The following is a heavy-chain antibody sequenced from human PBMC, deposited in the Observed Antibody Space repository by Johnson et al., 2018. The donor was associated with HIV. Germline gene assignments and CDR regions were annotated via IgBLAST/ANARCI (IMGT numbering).Heavy chain of an antibody. CDR3: AKDRVGATSPQAQNAFDI. Sequence: QVQLVESGGGVVQPGRSLRLSCAASGFTFSDYGMHWVRQAPGKGLEWVAVIWYDGSNKYYADSVKGRFTISRDNSKNTLYLQMNSLRAEDTAVYYCAKDRVGATSPQAQNAFDIWGQGTMVTVSS. D-gene: IGHD1-26*01. V-gene: IGHV3-33*06. CDR1: GFTFSDYG. J-gene: IGHJ3*02. CDR2: IWYDGSNK.